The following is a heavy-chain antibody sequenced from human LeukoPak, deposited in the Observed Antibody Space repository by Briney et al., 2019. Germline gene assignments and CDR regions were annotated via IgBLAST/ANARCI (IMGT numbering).Heavy chain of an antibody. V-gene: IGHV3-23*01. CDR1: GFTFSSYA. CDR3: ARDIPYEVTFGGIIVMGSFVLDY. Sequence: GGSLRLSCAASGFTFSSYAMSWVRQAPGKGLEWVSALSDSGGSTYYADSVKGRFTISRDNSKNTLYLQMNSLRSEDTAVYYCARDIPYEVTFGGIIVMGSFVLDYWGQGTLVTVSS. CDR2: LSDSGGST. J-gene: IGHJ4*02. D-gene: IGHD3-16*02.